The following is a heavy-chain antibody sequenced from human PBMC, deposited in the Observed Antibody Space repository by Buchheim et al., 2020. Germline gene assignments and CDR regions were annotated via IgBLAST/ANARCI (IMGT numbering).Heavy chain of an antibody. CDR1: GFTFGTYA. V-gene: IGHV3-23*01. J-gene: IGHJ4*02. CDR3: AKRTAYSSSPYFDF. Sequence: EVQLLESGGGLVQSGGSLRLSCAASGFTFGTYAMSWVRQAPGKGLEWVSAIGGGGGSGGCTYYADSVKGRFTISRDSCKNTLFLQMNSLRGDDTAIYYCAKRTAYSSSPYFDFWGQGT. CDR2: IGGGGGSGGCT. D-gene: IGHD6-13*01.